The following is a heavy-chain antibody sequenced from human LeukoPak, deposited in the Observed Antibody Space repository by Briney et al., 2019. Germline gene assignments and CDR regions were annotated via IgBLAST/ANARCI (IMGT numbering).Heavy chain of an antibody. Sequence: GGSLRLSCAASGFTFSSYWMHWVRQAPGKGLVWVSRINTDGSSTSYADSVKGRFTISRDNAKNTLYLQMNSLRAEDTAVYYCARATERGDFWSGYVYYYFMDVWGKGTTVTVSS. CDR1: GFTFSSYW. D-gene: IGHD3-3*01. V-gene: IGHV3-74*01. J-gene: IGHJ6*03. CDR3: ARATERGDFWSGYVYYYFMDV. CDR2: INTDGSST.